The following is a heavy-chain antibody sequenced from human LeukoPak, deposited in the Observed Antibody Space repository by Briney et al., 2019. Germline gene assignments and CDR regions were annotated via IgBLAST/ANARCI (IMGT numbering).Heavy chain of an antibody. CDR2: IYYSGST. V-gene: IGHV4-31*03. D-gene: IGHD3-22*01. CDR3: ARGSNYYDSSGYYSRTARSSGNWFDP. CDR1: GGSISSGGYY. J-gene: IGHJ5*02. Sequence: PSETLSLTCTVSGGSISSGGYYWSWLRQHPGKGLEWIGYIYYSGSTYYNPSLKSRVTISVDTSKNQFSLKLSSVTAADTAVYYCARGSNYYDSSGYYSRTARSSGNWFDPWGQGTLVTVSS.